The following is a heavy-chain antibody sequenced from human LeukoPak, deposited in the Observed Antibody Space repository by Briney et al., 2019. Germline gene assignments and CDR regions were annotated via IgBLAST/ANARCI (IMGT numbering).Heavy chain of an antibody. J-gene: IGHJ3*01. D-gene: IGHD1-20*01. Sequence: SETLSLTRAVSGGSISSSNWWSWVCQPPGKGLEWIGEIYHSGSTNYNPSLKSRVTISVDKSKNQFSLKLGSVTAADTAVYYCVRLNWRRKAFDVWGQGTMVTVSS. CDR1: GGSISSSNW. CDR3: VRLNWRRKAFDV. CDR2: IYHSGST. V-gene: IGHV4-4*02.